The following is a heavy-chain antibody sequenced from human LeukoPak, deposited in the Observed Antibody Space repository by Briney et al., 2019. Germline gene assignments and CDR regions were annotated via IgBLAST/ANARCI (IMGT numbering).Heavy chain of an antibody. D-gene: IGHD3-3*01. CDR2: INWNGGSR. CDR1: GFTFDDYG. CDR3: ARHRDDFWSGYPLGDAFDI. V-gene: IGHV3-20*04. Sequence: PGGSLRLSCAVSGFTFDDYGMSWVRQAPGKGLEWVSGINWNGGSRGYADSVKGRFTISRDNAKNSLYLQMNSLRAEDTALYYCARHRDDFWSGYPLGDAFDIWGQGTMVTVSS. J-gene: IGHJ3*02.